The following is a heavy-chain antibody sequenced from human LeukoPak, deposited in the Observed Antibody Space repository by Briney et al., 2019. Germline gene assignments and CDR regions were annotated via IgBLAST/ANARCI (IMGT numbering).Heavy chain of an antibody. D-gene: IGHD6-19*01. Sequence: GGSLRLSCAASGFTIDAYAMHWVRQAPGKGLEWVSGISWNSGSIGYADSVKGRFTISRDNAKKSLYLQMNSLRAEDTALYYCAKDFSWGRAGSDPYYFDYWGQGTLVTVSS. CDR1: GFTIDAYA. CDR3: AKDFSWGRAGSDPYYFDY. J-gene: IGHJ4*02. CDR2: ISWNSGSI. V-gene: IGHV3-9*01.